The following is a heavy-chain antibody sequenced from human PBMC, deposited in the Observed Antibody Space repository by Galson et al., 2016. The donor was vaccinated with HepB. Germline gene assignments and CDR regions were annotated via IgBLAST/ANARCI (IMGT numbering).Heavy chain of an antibody. D-gene: IGHD1-26*01. J-gene: IGHJ6*01. V-gene: IGHV1-18*01. CDR3: ARGGSGRTRLGDYKGMDV. Sequence: SVKVSCKASDYTFTSYGINWVRQAPGQGLEWMGWIGAHTGDTNYAQKLQDRVSMTTDTSTSTAYMELRSLRSDDTAVYYCARGGSGRTRLGDYKGMDVWGQGTTVTVSS. CDR1: DYTFTSYG. CDR2: IGAHTGDT.